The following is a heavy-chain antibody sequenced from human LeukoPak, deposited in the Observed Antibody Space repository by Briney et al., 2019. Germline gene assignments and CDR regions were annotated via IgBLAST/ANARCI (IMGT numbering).Heavy chain of an antibody. V-gene: IGHV3-23*01. CDR1: GFTFSSYS. CDR3: AREYSGSYYFYFDY. J-gene: IGHJ4*02. D-gene: IGHD1-26*01. CDR2: ISGSGGST. Sequence: PGGSLRLSCAASGFTFSSYSMSWVRQAPGKGLEWVSAISGSGGSTYYADSVKGRFTISRDNSKNTLYLQMNSLRAEDTAVYYCAREYSGSYYFYFDYWGQGTLVTVSS.